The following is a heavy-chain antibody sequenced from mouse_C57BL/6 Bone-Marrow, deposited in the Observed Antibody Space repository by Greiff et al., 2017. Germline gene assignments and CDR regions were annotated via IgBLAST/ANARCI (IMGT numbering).Heavy chain of an antibody. CDR2: ISSGGSYT. V-gene: IGHV5-6*02. CDR3: ARPMDY. CDR1: GFTFSSYG. Sequence: VMLVESGGDLVKPGGSLKLSCAASGFTFSSYGMSWVRQTPDKRLEWVATISSGGSYTYYPDSVKGRFTISRDNAKNTLYLQMSSLKSEDTAMYYCARPMDYWGQGTSVTVSS. J-gene: IGHJ4*01.